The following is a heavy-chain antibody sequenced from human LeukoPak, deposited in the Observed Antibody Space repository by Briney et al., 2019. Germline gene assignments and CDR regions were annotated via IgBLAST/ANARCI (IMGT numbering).Heavy chain of an antibody. D-gene: IGHD4-17*01. CDR2: ISSSSSTI. CDR1: GFTFSSYS. Sequence: QPGGSLRLSCAASGFTFSSYSMNWVRQAPGKGLEWVSYISSSSSTIYYADSVKGRFTISRDNAENSLYLQMNSLRAEDTAVYYCARRLCPLCDGDYVRSPYGMDVWGQGTTVTVSS. J-gene: IGHJ6*02. V-gene: IGHV3-48*04. CDR3: ARRLCPLCDGDYVRSPYGMDV.